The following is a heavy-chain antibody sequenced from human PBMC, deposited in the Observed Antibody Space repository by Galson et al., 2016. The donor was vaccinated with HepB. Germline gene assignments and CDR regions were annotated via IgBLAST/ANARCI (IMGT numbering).Heavy chain of an antibody. Sequence: SLRLSCAASGFTFSSFVMSWVRQAPGKGLEWVSVISGSSTSINYADSVKGRFTISRDNSRNTLYMQMNSLRAADTAVYYCATVLNSRWGDLFDNWGQGTLVTVST. V-gene: IGHV3-23*01. J-gene: IGHJ4*02. CDR1: GFTFSSFV. D-gene: IGHD4-11*01. CDR3: ATVLNSRWGDLFDN. CDR2: ISGSSTSI.